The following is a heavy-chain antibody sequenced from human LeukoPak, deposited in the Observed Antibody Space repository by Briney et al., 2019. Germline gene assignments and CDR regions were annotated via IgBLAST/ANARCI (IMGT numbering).Heavy chain of an antibody. J-gene: IGHJ6*04. CDR2: ISYDGSNK. D-gene: IGHD3-10*02. V-gene: IGHV3-30*04. CDR1: GFTFSSYA. Sequence: SLXXXCAASGFTFSSYAMHWVRQAPGKGLEWVAVISYDGSNKYFADSVKGRFTISRDNSKNSLYLQMNSLRAEDTAVYYCAELGITMIGGVWGKGTTVTISS. CDR3: AELGITMIGGV.